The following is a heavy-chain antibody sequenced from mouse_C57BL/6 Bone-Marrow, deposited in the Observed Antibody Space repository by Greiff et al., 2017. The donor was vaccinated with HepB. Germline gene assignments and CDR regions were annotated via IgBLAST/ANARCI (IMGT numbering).Heavy chain of an antibody. Sequence: VQLQQSGAELVRPGASVKVSCKASGYTFTDYYINWVKQRPGQGLEWIARIYPGSGNTYYNEKFKGKATLTAEKSSSTAYMQLSSLTSEDSAVYFCARGGPHWGQGTTLTVSS. CDR2: IYPGSGNT. CDR3: ARGGPH. V-gene: IGHV1-76*01. CDR1: GYTFTDYY. J-gene: IGHJ2*01.